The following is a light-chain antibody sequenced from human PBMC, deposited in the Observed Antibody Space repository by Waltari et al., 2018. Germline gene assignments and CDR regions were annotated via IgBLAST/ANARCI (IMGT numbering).Light chain of an antibody. V-gene: IGKV3-20*01. CDR1: QSIGTF. CDR2: GAS. Sequence: EIVLTQSPGTLSLSPGERVPLSCRASQSIGTFLAWYQQKPGQLPRLLIYGASIRAAGIPDRVSGSGSGTDFSLTISSLEPEDFAVYYCQHYVRLPVTFGQGTKVQIK. CDR3: QHYVRLPVT. J-gene: IGKJ1*01.